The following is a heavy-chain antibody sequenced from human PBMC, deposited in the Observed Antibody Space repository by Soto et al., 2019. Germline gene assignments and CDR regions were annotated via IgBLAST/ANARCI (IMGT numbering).Heavy chain of an antibody. D-gene: IGHD3-10*01. J-gene: IGHJ6*02. V-gene: IGHV3-30-3*01. CDR2: ISFDGTNT. CDR1: EFTFETYA. CDR3: ARDHLYCTEVKWLRGYYGMDV. Sequence: QVKLVESGGGVVQPGKSLRLSCEASEFTFETYAMHWVRQAPGKGLEWVAVISFDGTNTYYADSVKGRFTFSRDNSKNALYLQLTSLRPEDTAVYYCARDHLYCTEVKWLRGYYGMDVWSQGTTVTVSS.